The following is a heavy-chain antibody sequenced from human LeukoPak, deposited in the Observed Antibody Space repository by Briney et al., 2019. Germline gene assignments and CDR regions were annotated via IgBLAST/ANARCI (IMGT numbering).Heavy chain of an antibody. V-gene: IGHV3-23*01. D-gene: IGHD3-3*01. Sequence: GGSLRLSCAASGFTFSSYAMSWVRQAPGKGLEWVSAISGSGGSTYYADSVKGRFTISRDNSKNTRYLQMNSLRAEDTAVYYCAKLPVLRFLEWLYNYFDYWGQGTLVTVSS. CDR2: ISGSGGST. CDR3: AKLPVLRFLEWLYNYFDY. J-gene: IGHJ4*02. CDR1: GFTFSSYA.